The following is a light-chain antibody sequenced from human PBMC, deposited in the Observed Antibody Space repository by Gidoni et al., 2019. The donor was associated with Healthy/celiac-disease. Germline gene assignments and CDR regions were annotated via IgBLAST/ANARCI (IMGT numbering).Light chain of an antibody. CDR1: QGISNY. CDR2: AAS. Sequence: DIQLTQSPSFLSASVGDRVTITCRASQGISNYLAWYQQKPGEAPKLLIYAASTLQSGVPSRFSGSASGTEFTLTISSLQPEDFATYCCQQLNSYPFTFXXXTRLEIK. J-gene: IGKJ5*01. V-gene: IGKV1-9*01. CDR3: QQLNSYPFT.